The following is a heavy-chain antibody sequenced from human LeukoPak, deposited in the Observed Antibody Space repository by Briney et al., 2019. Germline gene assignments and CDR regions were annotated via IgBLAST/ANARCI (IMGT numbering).Heavy chain of an antibody. J-gene: IGHJ4*02. D-gene: IGHD6-13*01. CDR1: GGSFSGYY. CDR3: ARLPADSSSWFDY. CDR2: INHSGST. Sequence: PSETLSLTCAVYGGSFSGYYWSWIRQPPGKGLEWIGEINHSGSTNYNPSLKSRVTISVDTSKNQFSLKLSSVTAADTAVYYCARLPADSSSWFDYWGQGTLVTVSS. V-gene: IGHV4-34*01.